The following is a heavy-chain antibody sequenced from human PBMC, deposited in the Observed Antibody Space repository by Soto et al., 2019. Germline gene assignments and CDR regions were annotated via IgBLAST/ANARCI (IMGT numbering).Heavy chain of an antibody. CDR3: VHKGGGDRILDY. J-gene: IGHJ4*02. Sequence: QITLKESGPALVKPTQTLTLTCTFSGFSLSTSGVGVGWIRQPPGEALEWLALIYWDDYKHFSPSLESRLTTTKDTSKNQVVLTMTNMDPVDTAKYYCVHKGGGDRILDYWGQGTLVTVSS. CDR1: GFSLSTSGVG. CDR2: IYWDDYK. V-gene: IGHV2-5*02. D-gene: IGHD3-16*01.